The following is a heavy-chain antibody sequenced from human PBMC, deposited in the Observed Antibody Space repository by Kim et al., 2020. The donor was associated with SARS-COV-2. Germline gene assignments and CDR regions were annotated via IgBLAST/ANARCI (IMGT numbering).Heavy chain of an antibody. Sequence: SETLSLTCTVSGGSISSGGYYWSWIRQHPGKGLEWIGYIYYSGSTYYNPSLKSRVTISVDTSKNQFSLKLSSVTAADTAVYYCARTVGEYQLSHEAFDIWGQGTRVTVSS. CDR2: IYYSGST. CDR1: GGSISSGGYY. D-gene: IGHD2-2*01. CDR3: ARTVGEYQLSHEAFDI. J-gene: IGHJ3*02. V-gene: IGHV4-31*03.